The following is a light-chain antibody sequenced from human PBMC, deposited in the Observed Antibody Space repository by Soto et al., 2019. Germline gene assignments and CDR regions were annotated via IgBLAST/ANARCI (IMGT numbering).Light chain of an antibody. CDR3: LESSSAPT. CDR2: LAS. CDR1: QSINSW. J-gene: IGKJ5*01. Sequence: DLPVTQSPSTLSASVGDRVTITSRASQSINSWLAWYQQKPGKAPKLLIYLASSLQSGVPSRLSDSGSGTDFTLTISSLQPEDLATYDCLESSSAPTIGEGTRLEIK. V-gene: IGKV1-39*01.